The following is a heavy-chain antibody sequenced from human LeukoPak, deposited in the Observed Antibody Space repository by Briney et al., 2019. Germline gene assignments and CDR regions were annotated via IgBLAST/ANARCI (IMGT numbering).Heavy chain of an antibody. J-gene: IGHJ4*02. CDR3: ARHRGQQPKYGGKTYYFDY. CDR2: INHSGST. Sequence: KPSETLSLTCTVSGGSISSYYWSWIRQPPGKGLEWIGEINHSGSTNYNPSLKSRVTISVDTSKNQFSLKLSSVTAADTAVYYCARHRGQQPKYGGKTYYFDYWGQGTLVTVSS. V-gene: IGHV4-34*01. D-gene: IGHD4-23*01. CDR1: GGSISSYY.